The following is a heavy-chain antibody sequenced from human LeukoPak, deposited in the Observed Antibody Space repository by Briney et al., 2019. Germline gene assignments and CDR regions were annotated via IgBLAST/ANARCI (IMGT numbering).Heavy chain of an antibody. CDR1: GFIFSNYA. J-gene: IGHJ4*02. Sequence: GGSLRLSCAASGFIFSNYAMTWVRQAPGKGLEWVSSSGSTTDYSDSVKGRFTISRDNSKNKLYLQMNSLRADDTAVYYCTRDSSYGDYSTAFDYWGQGALVTVSS. CDR2: SGSTT. CDR3: TRDSSYGDYSTAFDY. V-gene: IGHV3-23*01. D-gene: IGHD4-17*01.